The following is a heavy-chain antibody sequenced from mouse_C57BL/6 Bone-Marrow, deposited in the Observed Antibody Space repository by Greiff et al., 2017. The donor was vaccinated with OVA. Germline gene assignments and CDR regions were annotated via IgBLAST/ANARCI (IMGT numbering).Heavy chain of an antibody. Sequence: VQLQQPGAELVMPGASVKLSCKASGYTFTSYWMHWVKQRPGQGLEWIGEIDPSDSYTNYNQKFKGKSTLTVDKSSSTAYMQLSSLTSEDSAVYYCARLQRSMDYWGQGTSVTVSS. V-gene: IGHV1-69*01. CDR3: ARLQRSMDY. CDR1: GYTFTSYW. J-gene: IGHJ4*01. CDR2: IDPSDSYT. D-gene: IGHD6-1*01.